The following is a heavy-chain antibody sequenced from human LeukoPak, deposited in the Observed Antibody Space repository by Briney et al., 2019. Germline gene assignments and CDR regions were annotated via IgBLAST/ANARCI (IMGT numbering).Heavy chain of an antibody. CDR1: GFTVSNNY. V-gene: IGHV3-66*02. Sequence: GGSLRLSCAASGFTVSNNYMSWVRQAPGKRLEWVSVIYSGGSTCYADSVKGRFTISRENSKNTVYLQMNSLRPEDTAVYYCYQLGTFDIWGQGTMVTVSS. CDR2: IYSGGST. D-gene: IGHD2-2*01. CDR3: YQLGTFDI. J-gene: IGHJ3*02.